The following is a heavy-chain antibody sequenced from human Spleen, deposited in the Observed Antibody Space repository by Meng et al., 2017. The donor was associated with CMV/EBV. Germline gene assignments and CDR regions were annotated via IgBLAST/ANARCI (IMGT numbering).Heavy chain of an antibody. CDR3: AREPGELLDY. J-gene: IGHJ4*02. D-gene: IGHD1-26*01. V-gene: IGHV4-31*03. CDR1: GGSIRSGGYY. CDR2: IYHTGSP. Sequence: LTCTVSGGSIRSGGYYWSWIRQHPGKGLEWIGYIYHTGSPYYNPSLKSRLTKSVDTSKNQFSLKLSSVTAADTAVYYCAREPGELLDYWGQGTLVTVSS.